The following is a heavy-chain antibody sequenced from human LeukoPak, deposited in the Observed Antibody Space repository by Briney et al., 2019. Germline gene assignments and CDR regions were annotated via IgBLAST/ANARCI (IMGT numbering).Heavy chain of an antibody. CDR1: GYTFTSYG. CDR2: ISAYNGNT. Sequence: ASVKVSCKASGYTFTSYGISWVRQAPGQGLEWMGWISAYNGNTNYAQKLQGRVTMTTDTSTSTAYMELRSLRSDDTAVYYCAREVGTMVRGVIMRAFDYWGQGTLVTVSS. J-gene: IGHJ4*02. D-gene: IGHD3-10*01. V-gene: IGHV1-18*01. CDR3: AREVGTMVRGVIMRAFDY.